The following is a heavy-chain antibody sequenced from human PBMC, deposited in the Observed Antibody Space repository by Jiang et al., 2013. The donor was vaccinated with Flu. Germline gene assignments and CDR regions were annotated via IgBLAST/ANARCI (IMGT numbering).Heavy chain of an antibody. Sequence: SGSGLVKPSETLSLTCTVSGGSISSSSYYWGWIRQPPGKGLEWIGSIYYSGSTYYNPSLKSRVTISVDTSKNQFSLKLSSVTAADTAVYYCARHYDYGDYVWSAFDIWGQGTMVTVSS. V-gene: IGHV4-39*01. D-gene: IGHD4-17*01. J-gene: IGHJ3*02. CDR3: ARHYDYGDYVWSAFDI. CDR2: IYYSGST. CDR1: GGSISSSSYY.